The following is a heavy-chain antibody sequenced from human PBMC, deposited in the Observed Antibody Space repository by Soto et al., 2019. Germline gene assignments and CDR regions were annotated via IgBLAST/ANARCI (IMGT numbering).Heavy chain of an antibody. J-gene: IGHJ4*02. CDR2: ISYSGST. D-gene: IGHD2-15*01. CDR3: ATMGTPATGLYVFDY. CDR1: GGSISSGNYY. V-gene: IGHV4-30-4*01. Sequence: QVQLQESGPGLVKPSQTLSLTCTVSGGSISSGNYYWSWIRQPPGKGLEWIGFISYSGSTYYSTSLKSRVPISVDTSKSQFSLNLSFVTAADTAVYYCATMGTPATGLYVFDYWGQGSLVTVSS.